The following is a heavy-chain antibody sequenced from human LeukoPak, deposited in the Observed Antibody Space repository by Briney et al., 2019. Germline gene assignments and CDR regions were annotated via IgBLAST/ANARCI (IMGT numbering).Heavy chain of an antibody. CDR2: IYENGGTT. J-gene: IGHJ4*02. Sequence: KPGGSLRLSCVGSGFTFRSHAMSWVRQAPEKGLEFVSGIYENGGTTYYADSVKGRFSISRDNSKNTLYLQMDSLGGEDTAVYYCAKDFRIGYSAHFDYWGQGALVTVSS. CDR1: GFTFRSHA. CDR3: AKDFRIGYSAHFDY. D-gene: IGHD2-21*01. V-gene: IGHV3-23*01.